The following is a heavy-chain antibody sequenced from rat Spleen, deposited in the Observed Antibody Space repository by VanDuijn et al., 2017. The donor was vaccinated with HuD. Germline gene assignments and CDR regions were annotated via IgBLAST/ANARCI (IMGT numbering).Heavy chain of an antibody. CDR1: GFTFSDYG. V-gene: IGHV5-29*01. J-gene: IGHJ3*01. CDR2: ISYGDTSGHSST. Sequence: EVQLVESDGGLVQPGRSLKLSCAASGFTFSDYGVAWVRQAPTKGLEWVATISYGDTSGHSSTYYRDSVKGRFTISTDNAKSTLSLQMDSLRSEDTATYYCVRQDTSGYSNWFAYWGQGTLVTVSS. D-gene: IGHD4-3*01. CDR3: VRQDTSGYSNWFAY.